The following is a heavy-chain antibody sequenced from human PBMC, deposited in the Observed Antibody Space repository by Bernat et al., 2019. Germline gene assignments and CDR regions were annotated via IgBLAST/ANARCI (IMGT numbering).Heavy chain of an antibody. CDR1: GFTFSDYY. Sequence: QVQLVESGGGLVKPGGSLRLSCTASGFTFSDYYMSWIRKAPGKGLEWVSYISSSSSSSSTYADSVKGRFTISRDDAKNSLYLQMNSLRAEDTAVYYCARDRGVATISVYFDYWGQGTLVTVSS. V-gene: IGHV3-11*01. CDR2: ISSSSSSSS. J-gene: IGHJ4*02. D-gene: IGHD5-12*01. CDR3: ARDRGVATISVYFDY.